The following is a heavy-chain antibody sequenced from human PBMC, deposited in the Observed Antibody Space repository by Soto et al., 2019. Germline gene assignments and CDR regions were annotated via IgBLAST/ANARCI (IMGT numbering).Heavy chain of an antibody. CDR1: GYTFTSYA. Sequence: ASVKVSCRASGYTFTSYAMHWVRQAPGQGLEWMGWINAGNGNTKYSQKFQGRVTITRDTSASTAYMELSSLRSEDTAVYYCARGIAPYYFDYWGQGTLVTVSS. J-gene: IGHJ4*02. CDR3: ARGIAPYYFDY. D-gene: IGHD6-13*01. CDR2: INAGNGNT. V-gene: IGHV1-3*01.